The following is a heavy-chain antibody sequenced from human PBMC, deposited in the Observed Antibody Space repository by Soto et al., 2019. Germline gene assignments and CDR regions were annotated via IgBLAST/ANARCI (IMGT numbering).Heavy chain of an antibody. D-gene: IGHD3-16*01. V-gene: IGHV1-18*01. CDR3: SGDREGGGEEFFDY. J-gene: IGHJ4*02. Sequence: QVQLVQSGAEVKKPGASVKVSCKASGYTFTSYGISWVRQAPGQGLEWMGWISAYNGNTNYAQKLQGRVTMTTDTATSTAYTGPENLSTDGTAVYDCSGDREGGGEEFFDYWGPGTLVTVAS. CDR2: ISAYNGNT. CDR1: GYTFTSYG.